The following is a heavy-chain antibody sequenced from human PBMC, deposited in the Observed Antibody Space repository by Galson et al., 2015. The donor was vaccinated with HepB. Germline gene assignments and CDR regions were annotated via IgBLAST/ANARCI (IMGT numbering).Heavy chain of an antibody. Sequence: QSGAEVKKPGESLKVSCKASGYAFTSYGISWVRQAPGQGLEWMGWISAYNGNTNYAQKLQGRVTMTTDTSTSTAYMNLRSLRSDDTALYYCARDRYCSGVRCYSGTGWFDPWGQGTLVTVSS. V-gene: IGHV1-18*01. D-gene: IGHD2-15*01. CDR1: GYAFTSYG. CDR2: ISAYNGNT. J-gene: IGHJ5*02. CDR3: ARDRYCSGVRCYSGTGWFDP.